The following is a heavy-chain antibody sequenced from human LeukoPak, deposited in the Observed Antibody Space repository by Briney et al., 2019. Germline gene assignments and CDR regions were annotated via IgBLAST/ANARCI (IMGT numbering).Heavy chain of an antibody. V-gene: IGHV3-23*01. D-gene: IGHD6-13*01. CDR2: ISGSGGST. CDR1: GFTFSSYA. CDR3: ARGGAAAGTDY. Sequence: PGGSLRLSCAASGFTFSSYAMSWVRQAPGKGLEWVSAISGSGGSTYYADSVKGRFTISRDNSKNTLYLQINSLRAEDAAVYYCARGGAAAGTDYWGHGTLVTVSS. J-gene: IGHJ4*01.